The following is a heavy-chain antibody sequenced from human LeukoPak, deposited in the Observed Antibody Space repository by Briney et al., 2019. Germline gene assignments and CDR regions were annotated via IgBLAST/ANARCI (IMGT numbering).Heavy chain of an antibody. J-gene: IGHJ3*02. V-gene: IGHV7-4-1*02. CDR1: GYTFTRSA. Sequence: ASVKVSCKASGYTFTRSAMNWVRQAPGQGLEWMGWINTNTGNPTYAQGFTGRFVFSLDTSVNTAYLQISSLKAEDTAVYFCARAEAPILTMIVGIWGQGTMVTVSS. CDR3: ARAEAPILTMIVGI. D-gene: IGHD3-22*01. CDR2: INTNTGNP.